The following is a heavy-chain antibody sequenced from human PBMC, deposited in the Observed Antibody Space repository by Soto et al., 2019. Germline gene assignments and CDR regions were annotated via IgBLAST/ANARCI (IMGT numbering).Heavy chain of an antibody. Sequence: SVKVSCKASGGTFSSYAISWVRHAPGQGLEWMGGIIPIFGTANYAQKFQGRVTITADKSPSTAYMELSSLRYEDTAVYSCATVVNDAFDIWGQGTMVTVSS. D-gene: IGHD2-15*01. CDR2: IIPIFGTA. CDR1: GGTFSSYA. J-gene: IGHJ3*02. V-gene: IGHV1-69*06. CDR3: ATVVNDAFDI.